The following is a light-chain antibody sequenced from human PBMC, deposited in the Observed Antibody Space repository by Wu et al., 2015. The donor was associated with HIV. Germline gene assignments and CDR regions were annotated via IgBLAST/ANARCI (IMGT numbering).Light chain of an antibody. V-gene: IGKV1-9*01. CDR2: SAS. Sequence: IQLTQSPSSLSASVRDRVTITCRASQDIGSSLAWYQQRPGTAPKFLIFSASTLQSGVPSRFSGTGSGTDFSLTISSLQPEDFATYYCQQFNSYPLTFGGGTKVDIK. CDR1: QDIGSS. CDR3: QQFNSYPLT. J-gene: IGKJ4*01.